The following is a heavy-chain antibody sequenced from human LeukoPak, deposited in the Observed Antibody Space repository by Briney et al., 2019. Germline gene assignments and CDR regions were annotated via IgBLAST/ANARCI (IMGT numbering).Heavy chain of an antibody. J-gene: IGHJ4*02. Sequence: GGSLRLSCSASGFTFSVYAMSWVRQAPGKGLEWVSGIRPSGDTTYYTDSVKGRFTISIDNSKNKLYLLMSSQSAGDTAVYDFAKGRRVTGIPEDFDYWVRGTLVTDSS. CDR1: GFTFSVYA. CDR2: IRPSGDTT. D-gene: IGHD1-20*01. CDR3: AKGRRVTGIPEDFDY. V-gene: IGHV3-23*01.